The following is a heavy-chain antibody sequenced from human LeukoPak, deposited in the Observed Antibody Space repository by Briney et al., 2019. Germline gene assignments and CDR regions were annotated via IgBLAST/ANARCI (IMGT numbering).Heavy chain of an antibody. CDR2: INHSGST. CDR1: GGSFSGYY. D-gene: IGHD3-10*01. V-gene: IGHV4-34*01. J-gene: IGHJ6*03. Sequence: SETLSLTCAVYGGSFSGYYWSWIRQPPGKGLEWIGEINHSGSTNYNPSLKSRVTISVDTYKNQFSLKLSSVTAADTAVYYCARRARRIIGPDPLYYMDVWGKGTTVTTSS. CDR3: ARRARRIIGPDPLYYMDV.